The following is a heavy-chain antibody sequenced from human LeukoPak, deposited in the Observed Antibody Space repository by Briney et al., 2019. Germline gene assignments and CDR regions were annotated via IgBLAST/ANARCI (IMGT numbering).Heavy chain of an antibody. CDR1: GGSFSGYC. Sequence: SETLSLTCAVYGGSFSGYCWSWIRQPPGKGLEWIGEINHSGSTNYNASLKSRVTISVDTSKNQFSLKLSSVTAADTAVYYCARVLRPAAIGYWGQGTLVTVSS. V-gene: IGHV4-34*01. D-gene: IGHD2-2*01. CDR3: ARVLRPAAIGY. CDR2: INHSGST. J-gene: IGHJ4*02.